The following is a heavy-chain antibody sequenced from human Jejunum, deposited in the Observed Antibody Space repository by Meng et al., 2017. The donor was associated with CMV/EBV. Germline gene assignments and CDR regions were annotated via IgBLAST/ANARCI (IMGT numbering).Heavy chain of an antibody. CDR3: ATGVADFEY. V-gene: IGHV1-8*01. CDR1: GYTFTSYD. D-gene: IGHD6-19*01. Sequence: VQLVQAVAEVKKPWASLRVSCKGSGYTFTSYDINWVRQGTGQGLEWMGWMNPNRGTTGYAQKFQGRVTMTRNISKSTAYMDLSSLRSEDTAVYYCATGVADFEYWGQGTLVTVSS. J-gene: IGHJ4*02. CDR2: MNPNRGTT.